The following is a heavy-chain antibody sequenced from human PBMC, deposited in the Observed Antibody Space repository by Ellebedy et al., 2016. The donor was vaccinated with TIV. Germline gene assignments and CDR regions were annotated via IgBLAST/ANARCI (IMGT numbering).Heavy chain of an antibody. Sequence: PGGSLRLSCAASGFIFNRYGIQWVRQAPGKGLEWIGVIASDGGATVYADFVRGRFTLSRDNSRNTVYLQMNSLSPDDTAVYYCTREARWGNWCFDLWGRGTLVAVST. J-gene: IGHJ2*01. CDR1: GFIFNRYG. CDR3: TREARWGNWCFDL. V-gene: IGHV3-30*03. CDR2: IASDGGAT. D-gene: IGHD4-23*01.